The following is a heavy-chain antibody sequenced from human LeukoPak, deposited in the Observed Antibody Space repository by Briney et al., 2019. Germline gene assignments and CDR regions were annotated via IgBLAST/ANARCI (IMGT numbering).Heavy chain of an antibody. V-gene: IGHV1-46*01. D-gene: IGHD6-13*01. J-gene: IGHJ4*02. CDR1: GYTFTSYY. CDR3: ARERAAADDRYYFDY. Sequence: GASVKVSCKASGYTFTSYYMHWVRQAPGQGLEWMGLINPSGGSTSYAQKFQGRVTMTTDTSTSTAYMELRSLRSDDTAVYYCARERAAADDRYYFDYWGQGTLVTVSS. CDR2: INPSGGST.